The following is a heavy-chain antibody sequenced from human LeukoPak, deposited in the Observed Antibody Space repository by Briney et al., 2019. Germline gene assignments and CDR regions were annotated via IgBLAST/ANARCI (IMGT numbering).Heavy chain of an antibody. CDR3: ARGQPPSYYDMDV. CDR1: GFTFSSYG. V-gene: IGHV3-33*01. Sequence: GGSLRLSCPASGFTFSSYGMHWVRQAPGKGLGWVAVIWSDGSSKHYADSVKGRFTISRDNSKNTLYLQMSSLRAEDTALYYCARGQPPSYYDMDVWGQGTTVTVSS. CDR2: IWSDGSSK. D-gene: IGHD6-13*01. J-gene: IGHJ6*02.